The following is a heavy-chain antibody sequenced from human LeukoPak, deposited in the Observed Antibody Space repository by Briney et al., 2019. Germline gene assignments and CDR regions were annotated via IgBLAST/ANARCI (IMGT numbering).Heavy chain of an antibody. V-gene: IGHV1-2*02. CDR3: ARRANDSSGYSY. CDR1: GYTFTGYY. D-gene: IGHD3-22*01. Sequence: ASVKVSCKASGYTFTGYYMHWVRQAPGQGLEWMGWINPNSGGTNYAQKFQGRVTMTRDTSISTAYMELSRLRSDDTAVYYCARRANDSSGYSYWGQGTLVTVSS. CDR2: INPNSGGT. J-gene: IGHJ4*02.